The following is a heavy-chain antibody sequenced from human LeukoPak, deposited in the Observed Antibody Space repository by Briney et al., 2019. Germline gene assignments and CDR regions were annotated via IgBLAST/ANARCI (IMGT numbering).Heavy chain of an antibody. CDR1: GFTFDDYA. V-gene: IGHV3-9*01. J-gene: IGHJ6*03. Sequence: GGSLRLSCAGSGFTFDDYAMHWVRQTPGKGLEWVSGISWNSGNIAYADFVGGRFTISRDNAKNSPSLQMNSLSDEDTAVYYCAKDAYGGATFFYYMDVSGKGTTVTVSS. CDR3: AKDAYGGATFFYYMDV. D-gene: IGHD2/OR15-2a*01. CDR2: ISWNSGNI.